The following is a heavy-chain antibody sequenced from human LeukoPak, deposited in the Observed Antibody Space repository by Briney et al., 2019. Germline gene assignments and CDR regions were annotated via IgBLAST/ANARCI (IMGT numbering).Heavy chain of an antibody. Sequence: ETLSLTCTVSGGSISSSSYYWGWIRQPPGKGLEWVSSIGGSGDNTYYADSVKGRFTISRDNSKNTLYLQMHSLRAEDTAIYYCAKARPNGNSYGNFDSWGQGTLVTVSS. CDR1: GGSISSSSYY. V-gene: IGHV3-23*01. CDR2: IGGSGDNT. D-gene: IGHD5-18*01. J-gene: IGHJ4*02. CDR3: AKARPNGNSYGNFDS.